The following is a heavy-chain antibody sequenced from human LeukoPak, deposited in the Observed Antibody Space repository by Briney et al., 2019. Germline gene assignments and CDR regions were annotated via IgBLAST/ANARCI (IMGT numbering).Heavy chain of an antibody. D-gene: IGHD2-2*01. CDR2: IIPLFGTT. CDR3: ARQYCSTTNCHLAHYYMDV. J-gene: IGHJ6*03. V-gene: IGHV1-69*13. Sequence: SVKVSCKASGYIFTSYGISWVRQAPGQRLEWMGGIIPLFGTTNYAQRFQGRVTITADESTSTAYMELSSLSSVDTAVYYCARQYCSTTNCHLAHYYMDVWGKGTTVTISS. CDR1: GYIFTSYG.